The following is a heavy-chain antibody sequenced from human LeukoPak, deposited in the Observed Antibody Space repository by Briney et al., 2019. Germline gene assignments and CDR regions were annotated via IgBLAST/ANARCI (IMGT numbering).Heavy chain of an antibody. J-gene: IGHJ4*02. V-gene: IGHV3-21*01. D-gene: IGHD2-21*01. Sequence: GGSLRLSCAGSGFTFSNYSMNWVRQAPGEGLEWVSSISSSSSYIYYADSVKGRFAVSRDNAKNSLYLQMNSLRVEDTAVFYCASSDWAKDTFDYWGQGTLVTVSS. CDR2: ISSSSSYI. CDR1: GFTFSNYS. CDR3: ASSDWAKDTFDY.